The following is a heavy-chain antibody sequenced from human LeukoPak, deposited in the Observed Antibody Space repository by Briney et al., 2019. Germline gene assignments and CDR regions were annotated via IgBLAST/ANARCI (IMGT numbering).Heavy chain of an antibody. D-gene: IGHD6-13*01. CDR2: IWYDGSNK. V-gene: IGHV3-33*01. Sequence: PGRSLRLSCAASGFTFSSYGMHWVRQAPGKGLEWVAVIWYDGSNKYYADSVKGRFTISRDNSKNTLYLQMNSLRAEDTAVYYCAREGGSGYSSSWYDVSYYGMDVWGQGTTVTVSS. CDR1: GFTFSSYG. CDR3: AREGGSGYSSSWYDVSYYGMDV. J-gene: IGHJ6*02.